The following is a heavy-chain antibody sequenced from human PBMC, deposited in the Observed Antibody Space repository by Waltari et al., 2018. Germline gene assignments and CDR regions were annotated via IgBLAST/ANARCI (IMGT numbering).Heavy chain of an antibody. J-gene: IGHJ4*02. Sequence: QVQLVQSGAEVKKPGSSVKVSCKASGDTFSSYAFSWVRQAPGQGLEWMGRIIPILSIANYALRFQGRVTITADKSTNTTYMELSSLRSEDTAVYYCAGDLAAAGTKIFDYWGQGTLVSVSS. V-gene: IGHV1-69*04. CDR2: IIPILSIA. CDR1: GDTFSSYA. CDR3: AGDLAAAGTKIFDY. D-gene: IGHD6-25*01.